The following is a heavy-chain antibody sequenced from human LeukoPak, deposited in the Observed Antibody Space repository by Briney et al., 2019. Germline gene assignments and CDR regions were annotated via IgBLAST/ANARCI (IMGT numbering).Heavy chain of an antibody. D-gene: IGHD3-22*01. CDR1: GFTFSTYN. CDR3: ARDHSSGRYFDF. J-gene: IGHJ4*02. Sequence: GGSLRLSCAASGFTFSTYNMNWVRQAPGKGLEWVSYISTDSDSIYYADSVKGRFTISRDNAKNALYLQMDSPRAEDTAVYYCARDHSSGRYFDFWGQGTLVTVSS. CDR2: ISTDSDSI. V-gene: IGHV3-21*05.